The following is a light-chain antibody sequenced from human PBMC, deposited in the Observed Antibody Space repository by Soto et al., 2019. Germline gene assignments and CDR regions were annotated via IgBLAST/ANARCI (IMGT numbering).Light chain of an antibody. V-gene: IGKV3-11*01. CDR3: QQRSNWPPYT. CDR1: QSIGSY. J-gene: IGKJ5*01. Sequence: EIVLTQSPATLSLSLGERATLSCRASQSIGSYLAWYQQKPGQAPRLLIYDASNRATGIPARFSGSGSGTDFTLTISSLEPEDFAVYYCQQRSNWPPYTFGQGTRLEIK. CDR2: DAS.